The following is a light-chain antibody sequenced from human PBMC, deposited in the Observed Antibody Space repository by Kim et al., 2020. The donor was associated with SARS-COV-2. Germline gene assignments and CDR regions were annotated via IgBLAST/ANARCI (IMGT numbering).Light chain of an antibody. CDR2: SAS. Sequence: SVSPGERVTLSCRASQRINTNVAWYQQQPGQAPRLLIYSASTRATGIPARFSGSGSGTDFTLTISSLQSEDFAVYYCQQYNTWWTFGQGTKVDIK. CDR3: QQYNTWWT. J-gene: IGKJ1*01. V-gene: IGKV3-15*01. CDR1: QRINTN.